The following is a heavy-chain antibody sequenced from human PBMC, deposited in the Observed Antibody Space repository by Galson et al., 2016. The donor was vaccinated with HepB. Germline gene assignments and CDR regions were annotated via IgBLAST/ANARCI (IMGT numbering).Heavy chain of an antibody. CDR3: AKDWGFWNYDSSGTLDY. CDR1: GFTFSDYY. Sequence: SLRLSCAACGFTFSDYYMSWIRQAPRKGLEWVSSSSGSGYFIFYADSVKGRFTVSRDNAKNTLYLQMNSLRAEDTAVYFCAKDWGFWNYDSSGTLDYWGQGTLVTVSS. V-gene: IGHV3-11*01. D-gene: IGHD3-22*01. J-gene: IGHJ4*02. CDR2: SSGSGYFI.